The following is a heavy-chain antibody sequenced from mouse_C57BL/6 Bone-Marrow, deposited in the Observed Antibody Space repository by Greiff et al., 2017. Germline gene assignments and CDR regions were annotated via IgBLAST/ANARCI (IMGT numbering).Heavy chain of an antibody. CDR3: ARFGGSSFYNYAMDY. V-gene: IGHV1-64*01. D-gene: IGHD1-1*01. CDR1: GYTFTSYW. Sequence: QVQLQQPGAELVKPGASVKLSCKASGYTFTSYWMHWVKQRPGQGLEWIGMIHPNSGSTNYNEKFKSKATLTVDKSSSTAYMQLSSLTSEDSAVYYCARFGGSSFYNYAMDYWGQGTSVTVSS. J-gene: IGHJ4*01. CDR2: IHPNSGST.